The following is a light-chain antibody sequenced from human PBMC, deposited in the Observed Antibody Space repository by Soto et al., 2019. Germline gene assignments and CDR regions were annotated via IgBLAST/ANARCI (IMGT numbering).Light chain of an antibody. V-gene: IGLV1-47*01. CDR3: AAWDDSLSGPI. Sequence: QSVLTQPPSASGTPGQRVTISCSGSSSNIGSNYVYWYQQLPGTAPKLLIYRNNQRPSGVPDRFSGSKSGTSASLAISELRSEDEADYYCAAWDDSLSGPIFGGGPKVTVL. J-gene: IGLJ2*01. CDR2: RNN. CDR1: SSNIGSNY.